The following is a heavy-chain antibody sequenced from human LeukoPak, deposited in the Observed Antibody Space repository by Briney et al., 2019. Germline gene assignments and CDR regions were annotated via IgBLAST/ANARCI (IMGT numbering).Heavy chain of an antibody. D-gene: IGHD3-16*01. V-gene: IGHV3-7*03. CDR3: ARAGGGVFDY. Sequence: GGSLRLSCVDSGFTFSSYWMSWVRQAPGKGLEWGANIKQDGSEKYYVDSVKGRFTISRDNAKNSLYLQMNSLRAEDTAVYYCARAGGGVFDYWGQGTLVTVSS. CDR2: IKQDGSEK. CDR1: GFTFSSYW. J-gene: IGHJ4*02.